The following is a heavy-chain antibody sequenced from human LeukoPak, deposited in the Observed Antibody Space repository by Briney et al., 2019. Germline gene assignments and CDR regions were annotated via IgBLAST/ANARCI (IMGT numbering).Heavy chain of an antibody. V-gene: IGHV3-11*05. CDR3: ARVRALKITMIVVAPDFDY. CDR1: GFTFSDYY. Sequence: GGSLGLSCAASGFTFSDYYMSWIRQAPGKGLEWVSYISSSSSYTNYADSVKGRFTISRDNAKNSLYLQMNSLRAEDTAVYYCARVRALKITMIVVAPDFDYWGQGTLVTVSS. D-gene: IGHD3-22*01. CDR2: ISSSSSYT. J-gene: IGHJ4*02.